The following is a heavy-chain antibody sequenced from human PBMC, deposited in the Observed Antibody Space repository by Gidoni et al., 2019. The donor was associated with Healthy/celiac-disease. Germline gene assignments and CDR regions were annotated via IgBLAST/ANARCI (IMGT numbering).Heavy chain of an antibody. J-gene: IGHJ2*01. CDR3: ARGRRVGTQTNYWYFDL. V-gene: IGHV3-33*01. CDR2: IWYDGSNK. D-gene: IGHD1-1*01. CDR1: GFTFSSYG. Sequence: QVQLVESGGGVVQPGRSLRLSCAASGFTFSSYGMHWVRQAPGKGLEWVAVIWYDGSNKYYADSVKGRSTISRDNSKNTLYLQMNSLRAEDTAVYYCARGRRVGTQTNYWYFDLWGRGTLVTVSS.